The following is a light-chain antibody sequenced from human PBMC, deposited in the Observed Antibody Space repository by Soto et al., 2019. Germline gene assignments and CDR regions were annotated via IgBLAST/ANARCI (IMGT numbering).Light chain of an antibody. J-gene: IGKJ3*01. CDR3: QQSYSTPLT. CDR1: QSIRTY. V-gene: IGKV1-39*01. Sequence: DIQMTQSPSSLSASVGDRVTITCRASQSIRTYLNWYQQKPGKAPKLLIYAASSLQSGVPSRFSGSGSGTEFTLTISSLQPEDFATYSCQQSYSTPLTFGHGTKVDIK. CDR2: AAS.